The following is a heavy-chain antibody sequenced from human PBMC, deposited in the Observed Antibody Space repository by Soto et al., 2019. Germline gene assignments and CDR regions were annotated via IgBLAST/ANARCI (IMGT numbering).Heavy chain of an antibody. CDR2: ISSNGGST. V-gene: IGHV3-64*01. J-gene: IGHJ3*02. Sequence: PGGSLRLSCAASGCTLSSYAIHWVRQAPGKGLEYVSAISSNGGSTYYANSVKGRFTISRDNSKNTLYLQMSSLRAEDMAVYYCARALGYAFDIWGQGTMVTVSS. CDR3: ARALGYAFDI. CDR1: GCTLSSYA. D-gene: IGHD7-27*01.